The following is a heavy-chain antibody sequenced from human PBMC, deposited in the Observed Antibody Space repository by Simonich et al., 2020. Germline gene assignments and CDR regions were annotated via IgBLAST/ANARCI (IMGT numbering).Heavy chain of an antibody. Sequence: EVQLVESGGGLVQPGGSLRLSCAASGFTFSSYSRNWVRQAPGKGLGWVSYISSSSSTIYHAASVKGRFTISRENAKNSLYLQMNSLRAEDTAVYYCARDSSYYAFDIWGQGTMVTVSS. D-gene: IGHD5-12*01. V-gene: IGHV3-48*01. CDR1: GFTFSSYS. CDR3: ARDSSYYAFDI. CDR2: ISSSSSTI. J-gene: IGHJ3*02.